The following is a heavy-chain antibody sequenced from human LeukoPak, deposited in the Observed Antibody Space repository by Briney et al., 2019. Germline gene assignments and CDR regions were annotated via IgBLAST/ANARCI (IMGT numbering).Heavy chain of an antibody. Sequence: GRSQRLSCAASGFTFSSYTMHWVRQAPGKGLEWVAVISDDGSNKYYADSVKGRFTSSRDNFKNTLYLQMNSLRAEDTAVYYCARTPDYDFWSGYYNPFDYWGQGTLVTVSS. V-gene: IGHV3-30-3*01. CDR2: ISDDGSNK. CDR1: GFTFSSYT. CDR3: ARTPDYDFWSGYYNPFDY. J-gene: IGHJ4*02. D-gene: IGHD3-3*01.